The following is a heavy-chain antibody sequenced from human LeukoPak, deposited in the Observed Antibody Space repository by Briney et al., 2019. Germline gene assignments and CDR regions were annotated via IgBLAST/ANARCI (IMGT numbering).Heavy chain of an antibody. CDR2: IYYSGST. V-gene: IGHV4-39*01. CDR3: ARGLRATKPEFDY. D-gene: IGHD5-12*01. CDR1: GGSISSSSNY. J-gene: IGHJ4*02. Sequence: SETLSLTCTVSGGSISSSSNYWGWIRQPPGKGLEWIGSIYYSGSTYYNPSLKSRVTISVDTSKNQFSLKLSSVTAADTAVYYCARGLRATKPEFDYWGQGTLVTVSS.